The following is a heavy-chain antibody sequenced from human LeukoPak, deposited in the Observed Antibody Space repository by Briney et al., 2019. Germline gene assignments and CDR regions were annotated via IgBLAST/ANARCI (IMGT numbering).Heavy chain of an antibody. CDR2: IRSDGSGQ. CDR3: ARDDGSYSRSPGFDY. D-gene: IGHD1-26*01. CDR1: GFTFSAHA. J-gene: IGHJ4*02. Sequence: TGGSLRLSCAASGFTFSAHAMHWVRQTPGKGLEWVAYIRSDGSGQYYADSVRGRFSISRDSSKNLVYLQMNSLRAEDTAVYYCARDDGSYSRSPGFDYWGQGTLVTVSS. V-gene: IGHV3-30*02.